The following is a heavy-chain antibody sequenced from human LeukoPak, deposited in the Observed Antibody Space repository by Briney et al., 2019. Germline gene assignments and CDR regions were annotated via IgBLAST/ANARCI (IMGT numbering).Heavy chain of an antibody. D-gene: IGHD1-26*01. Sequence: GGSLRHSCAASGFTFSSYGMHWVRQAPGKGLEWVAVISYDGSNKYYADSVKGRFTISRDNSKNTLYLQMNSLRAEDTAVYYCVKLPDYYYGMDVWGQGTTVTVSS. J-gene: IGHJ6*02. CDR3: VKLPDYYYGMDV. CDR1: GFTFSSYG. V-gene: IGHV3-30*03. CDR2: ISYDGSNK.